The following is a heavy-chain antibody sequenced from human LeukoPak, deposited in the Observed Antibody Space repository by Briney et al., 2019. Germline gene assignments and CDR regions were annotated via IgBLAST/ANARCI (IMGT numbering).Heavy chain of an antibody. J-gene: IGHJ3*02. CDR1: GGSISSGGYY. V-gene: IGHV4-31*03. CDR3: ARHYIASGGGDAFDI. Sequence: SETLSLTCTVSGGSISSGGYYWSWIRQHPGKGLEWIGYIYYSGSTNYNPSLKSRVTMSVDTSKNQFSLKLSSVTAADTAVYYCARHYIASGGGDAFDIWGQGTMVTVSS. D-gene: IGHD6-13*01. CDR2: IYYSGST.